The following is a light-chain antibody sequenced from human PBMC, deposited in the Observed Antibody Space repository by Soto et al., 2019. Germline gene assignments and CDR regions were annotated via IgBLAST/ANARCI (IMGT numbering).Light chain of an antibody. Sequence: QSVLTQPPSVSGSPGQSVTISCTGTSSDVGAYNFVSWYQQYPGKVPKLIIFDVSARPSGVPDRFSGSKSGNTASLTISGLQADDEADYYCCSYAGTYSPVLGGGTKLPVL. CDR1: SSDVGAYNF. CDR2: DVS. J-gene: IGLJ2*01. CDR3: CSYAGTYSPV. V-gene: IGLV2-11*01.